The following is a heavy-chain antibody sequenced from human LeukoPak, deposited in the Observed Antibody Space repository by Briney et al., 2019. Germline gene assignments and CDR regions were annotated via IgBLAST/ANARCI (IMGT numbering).Heavy chain of an antibody. D-gene: IGHD3/OR15-3a*01. CDR2: ISGGGDKT. V-gene: IGHV3-23*01. CDR1: GVTFSTHA. CDR3: AKDAYYYDF. J-gene: IGHJ4*02. Sequence: QPGGSLRLSCSVSGVTFSTHAMNWVRQTPGKSLYWVSYISGGGDKTYYADSVKGRFTISRDNSKNTLYLQMNSLRVEDTAVYHCAKDAYYYDFWGQGTLVTVSS.